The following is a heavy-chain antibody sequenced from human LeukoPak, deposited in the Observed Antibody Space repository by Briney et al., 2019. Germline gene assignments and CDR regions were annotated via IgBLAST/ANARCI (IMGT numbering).Heavy chain of an antibody. CDR3: ARDWPSEWQQLPDYDAVDI. D-gene: IGHD6-13*01. CDR1: GFTFSTYA. CDR2: ISVSGDFT. V-gene: IGHV3-23*01. J-gene: IGHJ3*02. Sequence: PGGSLRLSCAASGFTFSTYAMSWVRQAPGKGLEWVSGISVSGDFTNYADSVRGRFTISRDNSKNTLHLQMNSLRVEDTAVYYCARDWPSEWQQLPDYDAVDIWGQGTMVTVSS.